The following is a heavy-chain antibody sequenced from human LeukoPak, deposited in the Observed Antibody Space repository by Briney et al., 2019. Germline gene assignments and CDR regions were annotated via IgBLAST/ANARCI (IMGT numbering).Heavy chain of an antibody. J-gene: IGHJ4*02. CDR2: IWDDGSNK. V-gene: IGHV3-33*06. CDR3: AKDGDTYYFDY. Sequence: WVAVIWDDGSNKYYADSVKGRFTISRDNSKNTLYLQMNSLRAEDTAVYYCAKDGDTYYFDYWGQGTLVTVSS. D-gene: IGHD5-18*01.